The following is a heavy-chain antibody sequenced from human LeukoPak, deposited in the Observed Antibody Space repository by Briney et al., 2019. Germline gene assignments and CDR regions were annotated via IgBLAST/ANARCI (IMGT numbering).Heavy chain of an antibody. CDR3: AKESIAAAAPYFDY. CDR1: GFTFSSYA. CDR2: ISGDGGST. Sequence: GGSLRLSCAASGFTFSSYAMSWVRQAPGKGLEWVSAISGDGGSTYYADSVKGRFTISRDNSKNTLYLQLTSLRAEDTAVYYCAKESIAAAAPYFDYWGQGTLVTVSS. D-gene: IGHD6-13*01. J-gene: IGHJ4*02. V-gene: IGHV3-23*01.